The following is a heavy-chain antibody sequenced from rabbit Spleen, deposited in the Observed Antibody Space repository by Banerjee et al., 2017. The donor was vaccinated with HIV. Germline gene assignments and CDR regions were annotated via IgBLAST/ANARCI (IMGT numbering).Heavy chain of an antibody. CDR1: GFSFSDRDV. CDR2: INAATGKA. D-gene: IGHD4-1*01. CDR3: ARDGSGWGANFNL. J-gene: IGHJ4*01. Sequence: QEQLVESGGGLVQPEGSLTLTCKASGFSFSDRDVMCWVRQAPGKGLEWIACINAATGKAVYASWAKGRFTFSKTSPTTVTLQMTSLTAADMATYFCARDGSGWGANFNLWGPGTLVTVS. V-gene: IGHV1S45*01.